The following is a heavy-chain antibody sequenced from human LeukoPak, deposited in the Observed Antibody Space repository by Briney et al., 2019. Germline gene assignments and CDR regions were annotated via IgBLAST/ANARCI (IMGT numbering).Heavy chain of an antibody. J-gene: IGHJ4*02. Sequence: SETLSLTCTVSGGSISSSSYYWGWIRQPPGKGLEWIGSIYYSGSTYYNPSLKSRVTISVDTSKNQFSLKLSSVTAADTAVYYCARVYSSGWYDAWGYWGQGTLVTVSS. CDR1: GGSISSSSYY. CDR2: IYYSGST. CDR3: ARVYSSGWYDAWGY. D-gene: IGHD6-19*01. V-gene: IGHV4-39*07.